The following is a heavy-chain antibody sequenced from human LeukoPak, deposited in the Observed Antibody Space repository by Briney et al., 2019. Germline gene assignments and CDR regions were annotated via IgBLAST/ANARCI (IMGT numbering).Heavy chain of an antibody. D-gene: IGHD4-17*01. CDR3: ARGNPLAPYMVTTMVDDAFDV. CDR2: INPNSGGT. V-gene: IGHV1-2*02. CDR1: GGTFSSYA. J-gene: IGHJ3*01. Sequence: ASVKVSCKASGGTFSSYAISWVRQAPGQGLEWMGWINPNSGGTNYAQKFQGRVTMTRDTSISTAYMELSRLRSDDTAVYYCARGNPLAPYMVTTMVDDAFDVWGQGTMVTVSS.